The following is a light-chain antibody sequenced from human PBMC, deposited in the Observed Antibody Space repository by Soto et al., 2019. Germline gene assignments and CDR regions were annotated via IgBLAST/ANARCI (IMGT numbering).Light chain of an antibody. V-gene: IGKV1-27*01. CDR1: QDINFY. CDR2: AAS. CDR3: QKYDGAPLT. Sequence: DIQMTQSPSSLSASVGDRVTITCRADQDINFYLAWYQQKPGKVPKLLISAASTLQSGVPSRFSGSGSGTDFTLTISSLQPEDVATYYCQKYDGAPLTFGGGTKVEIK. J-gene: IGKJ4*01.